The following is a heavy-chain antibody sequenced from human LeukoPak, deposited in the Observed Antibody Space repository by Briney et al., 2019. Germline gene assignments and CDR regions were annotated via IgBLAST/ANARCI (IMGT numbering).Heavy chain of an antibody. D-gene: IGHD6-19*01. CDR2: INHSGST. CDR1: GGSFSGYY. V-gene: IGHV4-34*01. CDR3: ARGIGGWPPVWFDP. Sequence: PSETLSLTCAVYGGSFSGYYWSWIRQPPGKGLEWIGEINHSGSTNYNPSLKSRVTISVDTSKNQFSLKLSSVTAADTAVYYCARGIGGWPPVWFDPWGQGTLVTVSS. J-gene: IGHJ5*02.